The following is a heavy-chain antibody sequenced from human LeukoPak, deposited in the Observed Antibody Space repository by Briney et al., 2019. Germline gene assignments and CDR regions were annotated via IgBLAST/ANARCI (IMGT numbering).Heavy chain of an antibody. D-gene: IGHD2-15*01. V-gene: IGHV3-74*01. J-gene: IGHJ5*02. CDR2: INSDGSST. CDR1: GFTFSRDW. Sequence: GGSLRLSCAASGFTFSRDWMHWVRQAPGKGLEWVSRINSDGSSTSYADSVKGRFTISRDNAKNTLYLQMNSLRAEDTAVYYCARERLGVANWFDPWGQGTLVTVSS. CDR3: ARERLGVANWFDP.